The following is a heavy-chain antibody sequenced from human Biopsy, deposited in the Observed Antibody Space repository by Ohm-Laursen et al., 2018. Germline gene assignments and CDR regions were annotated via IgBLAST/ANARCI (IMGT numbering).Heavy chain of an antibody. V-gene: IGHV4-59*08. D-gene: IGHD2-15*01. CDR2: ISNSGNT. Sequence: SETLSLTCTVSGGSVSGYYWSWIRQPPGKGLEWIGFISNSGNTNYNPSLKSRVTISVDMSKNQISLKLGSVTVADTAVFYCARRGSGGRSFDYWGQGSLVTVSS. J-gene: IGHJ4*02. CDR3: ARRGSGGRSFDY. CDR1: GGSVSGYY.